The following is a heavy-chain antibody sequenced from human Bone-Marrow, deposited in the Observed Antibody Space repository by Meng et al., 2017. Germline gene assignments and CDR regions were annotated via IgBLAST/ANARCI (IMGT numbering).Heavy chain of an antibody. J-gene: IGHJ4*02. CDR3: ARSARFLELDY. D-gene: IGHD3-3*01. CDR2: ISYDGSNK. Sequence: GESLKISCAASGFTFSSYAMHWVSQAPGKGLEWVAVISYDGSNKYYADSVKGRFTISRDNSKNTLYLQMNSLRAEDTAVYYCARSARFLELDYWGQGTLVTVSS. V-gene: IGHV3-30*01. CDR1: GFTFSSYA.